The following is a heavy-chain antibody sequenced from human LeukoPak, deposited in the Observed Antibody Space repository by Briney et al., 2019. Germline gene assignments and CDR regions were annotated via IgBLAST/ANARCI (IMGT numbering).Heavy chain of an antibody. V-gene: IGHV4-34*01. CDR2: INHSGST. J-gene: IGHJ5*02. CDR1: GGSFSGYY. D-gene: IGHD3-16*01. CDR3: ARESGSYLWRSWLNP. Sequence: PSETLSLTCAVYGGSFSGYYWSWIRQPPGKGLEWIGAINHSGSTNYNPSLKSRVTISVDTSKNQFSLKLNSVTAADTAVYYCARESGSYLWRSWLNPWGQGTLVTVSS.